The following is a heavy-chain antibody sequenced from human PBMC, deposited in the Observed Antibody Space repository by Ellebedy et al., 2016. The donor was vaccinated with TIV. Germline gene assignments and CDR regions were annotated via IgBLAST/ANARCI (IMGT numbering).Heavy chain of an antibody. Sequence: ASVKVSCXASGYTFTSYGISWVRQAPGQGLEWMGIINPSGGSTSYAQKFQGRVTMTRDTSTSTVYMELSSLRSEDTAVYYCASLGRSGGNSWDAFDIWGQGTMVTVSS. CDR3: ASLGRSGGNSWDAFDI. CDR2: INPSGGST. CDR1: GYTFTSYG. D-gene: IGHD4-23*01. J-gene: IGHJ3*02. V-gene: IGHV1-46*01.